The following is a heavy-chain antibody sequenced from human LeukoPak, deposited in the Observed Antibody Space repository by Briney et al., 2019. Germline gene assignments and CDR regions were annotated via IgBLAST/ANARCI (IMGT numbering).Heavy chain of an antibody. J-gene: IGHJ4*02. CDR2: IYYSGST. V-gene: IGHV4-59*01. CDR1: AGSISSYY. CDR3: ARSSYDSSGYYYEEGYFDY. D-gene: IGHD3-22*01. Sequence: SVTLSLTCTVSAGSISSYYWSWIPQPPGKGLECIGYIYYSGSTDYNPSLKSRVTISVDTFKNQFSLKLSSVTAADAAVYYCARSSYDSSGYYYEEGYFDYWGQGTLVTVSS.